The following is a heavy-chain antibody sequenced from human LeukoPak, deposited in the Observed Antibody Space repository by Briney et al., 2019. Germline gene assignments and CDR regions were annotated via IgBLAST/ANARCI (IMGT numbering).Heavy chain of an antibody. J-gene: IGHJ4*02. CDR1: GLTFSSYG. CDR2: ISYDGSNK. Sequence: QPGRSLRLSCAASGLTFSSYGMHWVRQAPGKGLEWVAVISYDGSNKYYADSVKGRFTISRDNSKNTLYLQMNSLRAEDTAVYYCAKAPDGSSYYFDYWGQGTLVTVSS. CDR3: AKAPDGSSYYFDY. D-gene: IGHD6-6*01. V-gene: IGHV3-30*18.